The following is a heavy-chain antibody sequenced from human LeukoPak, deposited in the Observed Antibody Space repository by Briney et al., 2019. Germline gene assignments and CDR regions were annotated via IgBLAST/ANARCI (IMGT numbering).Heavy chain of an antibody. V-gene: IGHV3-7*01. CDR3: ARGGAARPDF. CDR1: GFTFTRDW. J-gene: IGHJ4*02. Sequence: PGGSLRLSCIASGFTFTRDWMTWVRQAPGKGLEWVAKIKADGGEKDHVASVKGRFTISRDNAKNSLYLQMNSLRVEDTAVYYCARGGAARPDFWGQGTLVTVSS. CDR2: IKADGGEK. D-gene: IGHD6-6*01.